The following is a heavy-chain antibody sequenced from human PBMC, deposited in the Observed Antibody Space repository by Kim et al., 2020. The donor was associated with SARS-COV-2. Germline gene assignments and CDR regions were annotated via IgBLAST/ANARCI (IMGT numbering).Heavy chain of an antibody. CDR1: GFMFSEYG. D-gene: IGHD2-8*01. CDR2: IKRGGSES. CDR3: ATKGGGGVGVSQDAFGN. J-gene: IGHJ3*02. V-gene: IGHV3-7*01. Sequence: GGSLRLSCAGSGFMFSEYGMSWVRQAPGKGLQWVANIKRGGSESYYVDSVKGRFTISRDNAKNSLYLQMNRLTAEDTAVYYCATKGGGGVGVSQDAFGNWGDGAMVSVSS.